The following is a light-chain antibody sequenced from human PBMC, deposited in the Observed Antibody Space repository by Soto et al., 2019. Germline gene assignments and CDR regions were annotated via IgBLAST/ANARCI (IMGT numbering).Light chain of an antibody. J-gene: IGKJ4*02. CDR3: QNYDTISRT. CDR1: QDIRKS. CDR2: SAS. V-gene: IGKV1-27*01. Sequence: DIEMTQSPSSLSASVGDRVTITCRASQDIRKSVVWYQQKPGKVPKLLIDSASTLQTGVPIRFSGRRSGTDFTLTISSLQPEDVATYYCQNYDTISRTFGRGTKVEI.